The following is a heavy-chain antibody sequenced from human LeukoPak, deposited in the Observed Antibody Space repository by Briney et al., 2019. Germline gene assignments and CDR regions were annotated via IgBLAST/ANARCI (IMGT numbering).Heavy chain of an antibody. CDR2: ISGSGGST. J-gene: IGHJ4*02. CDR3: AKSPGYGGYDRMGNFDY. CDR1: GFTFSSYA. D-gene: IGHD5-12*01. V-gene: IGHV3-23*01. Sequence: GGSLRLSCAASGFTFSSYAMSWVRQAPGKGLEWVSAISGSGGSTYYADSVKGRFTISRDNSKNTLYLQMNSLRAEDTAVYYCAKSPGYGGYDRMGNFDYWGQGTLVTVSS.